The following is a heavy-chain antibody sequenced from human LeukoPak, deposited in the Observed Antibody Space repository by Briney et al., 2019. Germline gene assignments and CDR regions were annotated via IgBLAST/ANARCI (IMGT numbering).Heavy chain of an antibody. Sequence: GGSLRLSCAASGFTFSDYYMSWIRQAPGKGLEWVSYITTSSYTNYADSVKGRFTISRDNAENSLYLQMNSLRAEDTAVYYCARDYSVMDIVASYFFDYWGQGTLVTVSS. CDR2: ITTSSYT. J-gene: IGHJ4*02. D-gene: IGHD5-12*01. CDR1: GFTFSDYY. CDR3: ARDYSVMDIVASYFFDY. V-gene: IGHV3-11*06.